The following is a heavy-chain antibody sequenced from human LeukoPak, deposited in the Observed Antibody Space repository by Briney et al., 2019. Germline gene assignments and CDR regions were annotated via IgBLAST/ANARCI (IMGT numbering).Heavy chain of an antibody. V-gene: IGHV4-59*01. Sequence: SETLSHTCTVSGGSISSYYWSWIRQPPGKGLEWIGYIYYSGSTNYNPSLKSRVTISVDTSKNQFSLKLSSVTAADTAVYYCARGGTLWFGHTEVWFDPWGQGTLVTVSS. J-gene: IGHJ5*02. D-gene: IGHD3-10*01. CDR3: ARGGTLWFGHTEVWFDP. CDR1: GGSISSYY. CDR2: IYYSGST.